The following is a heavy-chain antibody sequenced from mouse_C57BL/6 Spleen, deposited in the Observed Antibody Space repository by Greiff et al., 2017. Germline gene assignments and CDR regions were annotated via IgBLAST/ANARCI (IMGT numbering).Heavy chain of an antibody. CDR2: ISSGSSTI. J-gene: IGHJ4*01. V-gene: IGHV5-17*01. CDR3: ATLAYYSNYVSMDY. Sequence: EVKLMESGGGLVKPGGSLKLSCAASGFTFSDYGMHWVRQAPEKGLEWVAYISSGSSTIYYADTVKGRFTISRDNAKITLFVKMPSLRSEDTDMYYCATLAYYSNYVSMDYWGQGTSVTVSS. D-gene: IGHD2-5*01. CDR1: GFTFSDYG.